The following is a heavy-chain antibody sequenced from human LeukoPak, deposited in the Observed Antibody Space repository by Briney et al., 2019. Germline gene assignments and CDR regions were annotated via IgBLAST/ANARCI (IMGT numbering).Heavy chain of an antibody. D-gene: IGHD1-7*01. J-gene: IGHJ6*03. CDR1: GFTSDDYG. CDR2: INWNGGST. V-gene: IGHV3-20*04. CDR3: AKRRGLELLYYYYMDV. Sequence: AGGSLRLSCAASGFTSDDYGVSWVRQAPGKGLEWVSGINWNGGSTGYADSVKGRFTISRDNAKNSLYLQMNSLRAEDTAVYYCAKRRGLELLYYYYMDVWGKGTTVTVSS.